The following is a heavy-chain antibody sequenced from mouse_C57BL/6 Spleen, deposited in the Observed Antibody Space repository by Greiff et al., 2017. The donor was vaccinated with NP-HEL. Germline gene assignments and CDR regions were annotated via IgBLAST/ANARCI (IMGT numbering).Heavy chain of an antibody. CDR3: ARGFGTGAMDY. CDR2: ISSGSSTI. CDR1: GFTFSDYG. D-gene: IGHD4-1*01. Sequence: EVQRVESGGGLVKPGGSLKLSCAASGFTFSDYGMHWVRQAPEKGLEWVAYISSGSSTIYYADTVKGRFTISRDNAKNTLFLQMTSLRSEDTAMYYCARGFGTGAMDYWGQGASVTVSS. J-gene: IGHJ4*01. V-gene: IGHV5-17*01.